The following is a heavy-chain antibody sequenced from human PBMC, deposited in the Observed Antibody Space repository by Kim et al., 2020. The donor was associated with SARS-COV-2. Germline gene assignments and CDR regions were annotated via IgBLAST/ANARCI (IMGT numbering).Heavy chain of an antibody. CDR3: ARDLGEQQLVFDY. D-gene: IGHD6-13*01. V-gene: IGHV1-69*01. J-gene: IGHJ4*02. Sequence: YAQKFQGRVTITADESASTAYMGLSSLRSEDTAVYYCARDLGEQQLVFDYWGQGTLVTVSS.